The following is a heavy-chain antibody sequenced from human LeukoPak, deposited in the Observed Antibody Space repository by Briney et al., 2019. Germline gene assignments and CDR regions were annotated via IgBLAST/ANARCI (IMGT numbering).Heavy chain of an antibody. V-gene: IGHV1-69*10. CDR2: IIPILGIA. CDR1: GGTFSSYA. J-gene: IGHJ3*02. D-gene: IGHD3-10*01. CDR3: ARDGITMVRGPRYDAFDI. Sequence: SVKVSCKASGGTFSSYAISWVRQAPGQGLEWLGGIIPILGIANYAQKFQGRVTITADKSTSTAYMELSSLRSEDTAVYYCARDGITMVRGPRYDAFDIWGQGTMVTVSS.